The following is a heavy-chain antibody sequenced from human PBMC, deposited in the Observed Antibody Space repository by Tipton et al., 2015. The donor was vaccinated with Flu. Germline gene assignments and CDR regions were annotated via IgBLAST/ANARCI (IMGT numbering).Heavy chain of an antibody. CDR1: GDSISSDYY. CDR2: VSRSGNT. V-gene: IGHV4-38-2*01. CDR3: VRRDYSNYVSDPKSWFDP. D-gene: IGHD4-11*01. Sequence: TLSLTCEVSGDSISSDYYWGWVRQFPGKGLEWIGSVSRSGNTDYKPSLKSRVTISIDTSKNQFSLKMKSVTAADKAVYYCVRRDYSNYVSDPKSWFDPWGQGTLVTVSS. J-gene: IGHJ5*02.